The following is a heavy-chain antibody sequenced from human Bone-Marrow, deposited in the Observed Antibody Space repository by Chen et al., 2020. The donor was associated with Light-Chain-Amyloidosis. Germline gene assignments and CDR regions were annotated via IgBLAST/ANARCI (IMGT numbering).Heavy chain of an antibody. CDR3: VRNLVKEFYSGWYLDN. Sequence: QVTLRESGPALVKPTQTLTLTCSFSGFSLSTSGMCVSWIRQPPGKALEWLALIGWDDAKYYSTSLKTRLTISKDTSKNQVVLTMTNVDPVDTATYYCVRNLVKEFYSGWYLDNWGQGNLVTVSS. V-gene: IGHV2-70*01. D-gene: IGHD6-19*01. CDR2: IGWDDAK. J-gene: IGHJ4*02. CDR1: GFSLSTSGMC.